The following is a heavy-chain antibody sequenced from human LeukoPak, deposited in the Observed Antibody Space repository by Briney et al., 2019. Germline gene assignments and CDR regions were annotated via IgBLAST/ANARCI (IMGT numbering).Heavy chain of an antibody. Sequence: VASVKVSCKASGYTFSSYGISWVRQAPGQGLEWMGWISGYNDNTKYYAQKLQGRVTMTTDTSASTAYMELRSLRSDDTAVYYCARESVWGSSLWGQGTLVTVSS. D-gene: IGHD3-16*01. V-gene: IGHV1-18*01. CDR1: GYTFSSYG. CDR2: ISGYNDNT. J-gene: IGHJ4*02. CDR3: ARESVWGSSL.